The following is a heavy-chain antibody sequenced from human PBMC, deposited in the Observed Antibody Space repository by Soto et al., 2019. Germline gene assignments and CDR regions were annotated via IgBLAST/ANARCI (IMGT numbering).Heavy chain of an antibody. V-gene: IGHV1-8*01. J-gene: IGHJ6*03. CDR3: ARGFGYYDFSSGYYTGYYYYMDV. Sequence: QVQLVQSGAEVKKPGASVKVSCKASGYTFTSYDINWVRQATGQGLEWMGWMNPNSGNTGYAQKFQVRVTMTRNTSISTAYMELSSLRSADTAVYYCARGFGYYDFSSGYYTGYYYYMDVWGKGTTVTVSS. CDR2: MNPNSGNT. CDR1: GYTFTSYD. D-gene: IGHD3-3*01.